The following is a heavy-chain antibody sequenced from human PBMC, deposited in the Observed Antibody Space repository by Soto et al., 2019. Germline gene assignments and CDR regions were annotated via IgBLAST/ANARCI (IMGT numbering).Heavy chain of an antibody. CDR3: ARPLRYFDWSTEGMDV. J-gene: IGHJ6*02. V-gene: IGHV4-39*01. CDR1: GGSISSSSYY. Sequence: TLSLTCTVSGGSISSSSYYWGWIRQPPGKGLEWIGSIYYSGSTYYNPSLKSRVTISVDTSKNQFSLKLSSVTAADTAVYYCARPLRYFDWSTEGMDVWGQGTTVTVSS. CDR2: IYYSGST. D-gene: IGHD3-9*01.